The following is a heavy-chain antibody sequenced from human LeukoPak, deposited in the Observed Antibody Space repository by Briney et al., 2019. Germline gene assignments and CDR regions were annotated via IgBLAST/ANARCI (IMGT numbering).Heavy chain of an antibody. CDR2: ISSSSSTI. D-gene: IGHD3-22*01. J-gene: IGHJ4*02. CDR3: ARGSTYYDSSGQVPFDY. V-gene: IGHV3-48*01. Sequence: GGSLRLSCAASGFTFSRHWMTWVRQAPGKGLEWVSYISSSSSTIYYADSVKGRFTISRDSAKNSLYLQMNSLRAEDTAVYYCARGSTYYDSSGQVPFDYWGQGTLVTVSS. CDR1: GFTFSRHW.